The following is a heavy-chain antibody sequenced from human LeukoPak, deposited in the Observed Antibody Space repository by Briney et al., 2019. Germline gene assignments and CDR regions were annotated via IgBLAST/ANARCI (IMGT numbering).Heavy chain of an antibody. D-gene: IGHD5-12*01. V-gene: IGHV4-59*12. J-gene: IGHJ4*02. CDR3: ARATRYSGYDL. CDR1: GGSISSYY. Sequence: SETLSLTCTVSGGSISSYYWSWIRQPPGKGLEWIGYIYHSGSTYYNPSLKSRVTISVDRSKNQFSLKLSSVTAADTAVYYCARATRYSGYDLGGQGTLVTVSS. CDR2: IYHSGST.